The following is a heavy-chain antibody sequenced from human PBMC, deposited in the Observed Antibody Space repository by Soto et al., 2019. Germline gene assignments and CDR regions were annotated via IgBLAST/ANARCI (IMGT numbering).Heavy chain of an antibody. D-gene: IGHD3-3*01. Sequence: QVQLQESGPGLVKPSQTLSLTCYVSGGSITSGGYSWTWIRHQPGKALQWIGYVFDSGNTYYNPSLKGRLTISVDTAKNLISLELSSVTAADTAVYYCARGSGYYRNFDSWGQGTLVSVSS. CDR1: GGSITSGGYS. CDR2: VFDSGNT. J-gene: IGHJ4*02. V-gene: IGHV4-31*02. CDR3: ARGSGYYRNFDS.